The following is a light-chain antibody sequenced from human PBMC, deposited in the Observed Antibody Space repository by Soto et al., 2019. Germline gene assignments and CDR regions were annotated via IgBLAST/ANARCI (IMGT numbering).Light chain of an antibody. CDR3: SSYTGSGTLFV. CDR2: DVT. Sequence: QSALTQPASVSGSPGQSITISCTGMSGDVGAYNYVSWYQQHPGRAPRLMIYDVTNRPSGVSNRFSGSKSGNTASLTISGLQAEDEADYYCSSYTGSGTLFVFGTGTKLTVL. V-gene: IGLV2-14*03. CDR1: SGDVGAYNY. J-gene: IGLJ1*01.